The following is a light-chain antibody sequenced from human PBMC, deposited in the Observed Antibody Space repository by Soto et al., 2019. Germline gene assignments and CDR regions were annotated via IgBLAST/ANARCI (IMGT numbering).Light chain of an antibody. J-gene: IGKJ1*01. CDR2: DAS. CDR1: QSISSW. Sequence: DIQMTQSPSTLSASVGDRVTITCRASQSISSWLAWYQQKPGKAPKLLIYDASSLESGVPSRFGGSGSGTEFTLTISSLQPEDFAIYYCQQSYSTPRTFGQGTKVDI. CDR3: QQSYSTPRT. V-gene: IGKV1-5*01.